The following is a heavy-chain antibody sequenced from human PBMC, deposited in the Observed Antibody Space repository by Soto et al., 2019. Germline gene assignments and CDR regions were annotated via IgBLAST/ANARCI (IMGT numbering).Heavy chain of an antibody. Sequence: EVQLVESGGGLIQPGGSLRLYCAASGFTFSSNDMNWVRQAPGKGLEWVSLIYSGGSTYYADSVKGRFTISRDNSKNTLYLQMSSLRVEDTAVHYCATRPLLPGAPWGQGTMVTVSS. CDR2: IYSGGST. CDR1: GFTFSSND. V-gene: IGHV3-53*01. CDR3: ATRPLLPGAP. J-gene: IGHJ3*01. D-gene: IGHD3-22*01.